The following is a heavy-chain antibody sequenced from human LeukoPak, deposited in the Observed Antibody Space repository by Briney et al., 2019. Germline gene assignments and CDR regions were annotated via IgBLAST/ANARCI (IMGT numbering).Heavy chain of an antibody. CDR2: LSTSGASA. V-gene: IGHV3-23*01. J-gene: IGHJ4*02. Sequence: GVYLSRYGAGSAFTCSSYAMSWLRRAPGHEREGFSGLSTSGASASYAVSVKGRFTISRDNPRNTLFMEMNSLRAEDTALYYCAIMHPYYEGRGYWVQWGQGTLVTVSS. CDR3: AIMHPYYEGRGYWVQ. D-gene: IGHD3-22*01. CDR1: AFTCSSYA.